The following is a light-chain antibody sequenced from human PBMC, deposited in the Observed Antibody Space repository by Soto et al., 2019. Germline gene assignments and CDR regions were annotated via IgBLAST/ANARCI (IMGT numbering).Light chain of an antibody. CDR3: CSYAGSVV. J-gene: IGLJ2*01. Sequence: QSALTQPASVSGSPGQSITISCTETSSDVGSYNLVSWYQQHPGKAPKVMIYEVTKRPSGVSNRFSGSKSGNTASLTISGLQAEDEADYYCCSYAGSVVFGGGTKLTVL. CDR2: EVT. V-gene: IGLV2-23*02. CDR1: SSDVGSYNL.